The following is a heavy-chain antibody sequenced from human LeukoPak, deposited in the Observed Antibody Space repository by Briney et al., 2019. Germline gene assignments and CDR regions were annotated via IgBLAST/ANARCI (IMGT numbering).Heavy chain of an antibody. CDR2: IYYSGST. CDR1: GGSISSSSYY. CDR3: ARGPRQWLVLHWFDL. Sequence: PSXTLSLTCTVSGGSISSSSYYWGWIRQPPGKGLEWIVSIYYSGSTYYNPSLKSRVTISVDTSKNQFSLKLSSVTAADTAVYYCARGPRQWLVLHWFDLWGQGTLVTVSS. J-gene: IGHJ5*02. V-gene: IGHV4-39*07. D-gene: IGHD6-19*01.